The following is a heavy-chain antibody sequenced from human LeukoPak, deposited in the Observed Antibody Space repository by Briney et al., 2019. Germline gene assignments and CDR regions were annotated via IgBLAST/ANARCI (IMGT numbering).Heavy chain of an antibody. CDR2: ISSDGIGT. J-gene: IGHJ4*02. Sequence: GGSLRLSCAASGFAFSTYAMHWVRQAPGKGLEYVAGISSDGIGTYYVNSVNGRFIISRENSNKTLYLQMGSLRADDMAVYYCARGVVAAHYFDYWGQGALVTVSS. CDR1: GFAFSTYA. CDR3: ARGVVAAHYFDY. V-gene: IGHV3-64*01. D-gene: IGHD6-6*01.